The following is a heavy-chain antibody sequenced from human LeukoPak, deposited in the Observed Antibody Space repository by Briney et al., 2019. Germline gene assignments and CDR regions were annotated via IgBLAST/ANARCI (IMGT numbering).Heavy chain of an antibody. J-gene: IGHJ4*02. Sequence: SETLSLTCTVSGYSISSGYYWGWIRQPPGKGLEWIGGIYHSGSTYYNPSLKSRVTIAVDTSMNQFSLKLTSVTAVATAVYYCARVRDPGWGLLDYWGQGTLVTVSS. CDR2: IYHSGST. V-gene: IGHV4-38-2*02. CDR1: GYSISSGYY. D-gene: IGHD2-21*02. CDR3: ARVRDPGWGLLDY.